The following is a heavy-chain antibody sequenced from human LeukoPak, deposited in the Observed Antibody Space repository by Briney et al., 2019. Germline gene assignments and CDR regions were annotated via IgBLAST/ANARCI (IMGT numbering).Heavy chain of an antibody. D-gene: IGHD3-16*01. J-gene: IGHJ5*02. CDR1: GASISSSSYY. V-gene: IGHV4-39*01. Sequence: SENPSLTCTVSGASISSSSYYWGWIRQTPGRGLEWIASLDSDENTYYNAALKGRVTISVDMSLNHFSLRLSSVTAADSGVYYCARQATEYVGGFWFDPWGQGTLVAVSS. CDR3: ARQATEYVGGFWFDP. CDR2: LDSDENT.